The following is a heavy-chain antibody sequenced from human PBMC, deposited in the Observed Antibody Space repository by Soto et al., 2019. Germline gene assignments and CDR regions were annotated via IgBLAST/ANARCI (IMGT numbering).Heavy chain of an antibody. D-gene: IGHD3-9*01. V-gene: IGHV1-58*02. J-gene: IGHJ3*02. CDR1: GFTFTSSA. CDR3: AAGRTYYDMLTGYFGPDAFDI. CDR2: IVVGSGNT. Sequence: ASVKVSCKASGFTFTSSAMQWVRQARGQRLEWIGWIVVGSGNTNYAQKFQERVTITRDMSTTTAYMELSSLRSEDTAVYYCAAGRTYYDMLTGYFGPDAFDIWGQGTMVTVSS.